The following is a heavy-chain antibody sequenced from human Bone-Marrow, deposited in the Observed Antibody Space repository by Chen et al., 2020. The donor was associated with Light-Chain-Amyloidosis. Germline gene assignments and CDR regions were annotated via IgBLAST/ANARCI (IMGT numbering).Heavy chain of an antibody. V-gene: IGHV1-69*01. CDR3: ARARLQYSSGWPFDY. CDR2: IIPSLGKA. Sequence: QVLLVQSGAEVKKPGSSVKVSCKASGGTFSTPAINWVRQAPGQGLEWMGGIIPSLGKASYAQKFQGRVTITADESTSTAYMELSSLRSEDTAVYYCARARLQYSSGWPFDYWGQGTLVTVSS. J-gene: IGHJ4*02. D-gene: IGHD6-19*01. CDR1: GGTFSTPA.